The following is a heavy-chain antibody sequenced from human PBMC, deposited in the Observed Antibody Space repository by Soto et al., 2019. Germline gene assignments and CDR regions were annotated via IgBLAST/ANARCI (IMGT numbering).Heavy chain of an antibody. V-gene: IGHV1-58*01. CDR3: AAANNPEPYDFWSGYHPDDAFDI. CDR1: GFTFTSSA. D-gene: IGHD3-3*01. Sequence: SVKVSCKASGFTFTSSAVQWVRQARGQRLEWIGWIVVGSGNTNYAQKFQERVTITRDMSTSTAYMELSSLRSEDTAVYYCAAANNPEPYDFWSGYHPDDAFDIWGHGTMVT. CDR2: IVVGSGNT. J-gene: IGHJ3*02.